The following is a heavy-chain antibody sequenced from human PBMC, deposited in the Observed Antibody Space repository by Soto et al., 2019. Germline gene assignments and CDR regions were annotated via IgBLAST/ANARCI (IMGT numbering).Heavy chain of an antibody. CDR3: AKGGPDGFCSGGRCYFDY. Sequence: EVQLVESGGGLVQPGRSLRLSCAASGFTFDDYAMHWVRRVPGKGLEWVSSISWTSNIIGYADSVKGRFNISRDNAKNSLYLQMNSLRPEHTALYYCAKGGPDGFCSGGRCYFDYWGQGTLVTVSS. CDR2: ISWTSNII. J-gene: IGHJ4*02. CDR1: GFTFDDYA. V-gene: IGHV3-9*01. D-gene: IGHD2-15*01.